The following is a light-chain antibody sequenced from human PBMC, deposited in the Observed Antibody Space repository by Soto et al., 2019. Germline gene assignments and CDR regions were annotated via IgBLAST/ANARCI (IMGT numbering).Light chain of an antibody. CDR3: KQRRIWCTT. J-gene: IGKJ3*01. V-gene: IGKV3-11*01. CDR1: QSVSSY. CDR2: DAS. Sequence: EIVLTQSPATLSLSPGDRATLSCRASQSVSSYLAWYQQKPGQAPRLLIYDASNRATGISARFSGSGSGTDFTLTIRSLEHEDFGVYYCKQRRIWCTTFGPETKVDIK.